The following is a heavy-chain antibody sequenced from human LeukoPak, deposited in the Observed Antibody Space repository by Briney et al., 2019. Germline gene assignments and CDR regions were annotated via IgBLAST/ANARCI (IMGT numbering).Heavy chain of an antibody. CDR2: IYYSGST. CDR1: GGSISSSSYY. D-gene: IGHD3-16*02. Sequence: PSETLSLTCTVSGGSISSSSYYWGWIRQPPGKGLEWIGSIYYSGSTYYNPSLKSRVTISVDTSKNQFSLKLSSVTAADTAVYYCSSYDYVWGSYRLSGYYYYYMDVWGKGTTVTVSS. V-gene: IGHV4-39*07. CDR3: SSYDYVWGSYRLSGYYYYYMDV. J-gene: IGHJ6*03.